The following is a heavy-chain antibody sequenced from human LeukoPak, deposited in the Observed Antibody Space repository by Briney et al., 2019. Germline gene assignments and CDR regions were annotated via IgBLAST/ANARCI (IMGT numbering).Heavy chain of an antibody. D-gene: IGHD2-21*02. J-gene: IGHJ4*02. CDR2: IYAGETST. Sequence: GGSLRLSCAASGFPVNKYEMHWVRQAPGKGLEGVSYIYAGETSTNYADSVWGRFTLSRDNAQNSVHLQMNSLRDEDTAVYYCVRGRLLRSTKYFDYWGQGALVTVSS. V-gene: IGHV3-48*03. CDR1: GFPVNKYE. CDR3: VRGRLLRSTKYFDY.